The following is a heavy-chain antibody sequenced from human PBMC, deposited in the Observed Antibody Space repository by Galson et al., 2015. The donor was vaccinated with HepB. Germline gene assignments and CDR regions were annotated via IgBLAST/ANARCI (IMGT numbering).Heavy chain of an antibody. CDR1: GFTFSSYG. CDR3: AKVGVLIAGY. Sequence: SLRLSCAASGFTFSSYGMHWVRQAPGKGLEWVAVISYDGSNKYYADSVKGRFTISRDNSKNTLYLQMNSLRAEDTAVYYCAKVGVLIAGYWGQGTLVTVSS. CDR2: ISYDGSNK. J-gene: IGHJ4*02. V-gene: IGHV3-30*18. D-gene: IGHD4/OR15-4a*01.